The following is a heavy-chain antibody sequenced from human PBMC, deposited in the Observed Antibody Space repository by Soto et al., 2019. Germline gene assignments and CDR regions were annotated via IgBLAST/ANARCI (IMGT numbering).Heavy chain of an antibody. V-gene: IGHV5-51*01. J-gene: IGHJ3*02. D-gene: IGHD3-10*01. Sequence: GESLTISCKGSGYSFTSYWIGWVRQMPGKGLEWMGIIYPGDSDTSYSPSFQGQVTISAVKSISTAYLQWSSLTASDTAMYCCSITTLGIGDDAFDIWGQVTMVTVSS. CDR2: IYPGDSDT. CDR1: GYSFTSYW. CDR3: SITTLGIGDDAFDI.